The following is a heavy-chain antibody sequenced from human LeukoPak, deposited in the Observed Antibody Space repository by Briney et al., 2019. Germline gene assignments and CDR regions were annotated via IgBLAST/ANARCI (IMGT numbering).Heavy chain of an antibody. V-gene: IGHV4-61*02. CDR1: GGSSSCGSYD. J-gene: IGHJ6*02. CDR3: ARDSFIVVVTAIGGDYGMDV. Sequence: SQTLSLTGSVSGGSSSCGSYDWRWIRQPAGKGLGWIARIYTSGSAKYNPSRKSRVTISVDASKYLVSLKLSSVTAADTAVYYCARDSFIVVVTAIGGDYGMDVWGQGTTVTVSS. CDR2: IYTSGSA. D-gene: IGHD2-21*02.